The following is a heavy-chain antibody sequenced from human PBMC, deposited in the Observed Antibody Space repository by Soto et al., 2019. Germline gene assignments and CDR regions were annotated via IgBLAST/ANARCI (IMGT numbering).Heavy chain of an antibody. J-gene: IGHJ3*02. CDR1: GFTFSNYA. Sequence: EVQLLESGGGLVQPGGSLRLSCAASGFTFSNYAMTWVRQAPGKGLEWVSAISGSGRSTYYADSVKGRFTISRDNSKNTQYLQMNSLRAEDTAVYYCAKDVLNKPGPDAFHIWGQGTMVTVSS. CDR3: AKDVLNKPGPDAFHI. D-gene: IGHD6-6*01. CDR2: ISGSGRST. V-gene: IGHV3-23*01.